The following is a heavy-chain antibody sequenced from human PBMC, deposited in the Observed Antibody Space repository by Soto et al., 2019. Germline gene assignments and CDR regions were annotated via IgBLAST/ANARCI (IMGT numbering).Heavy chain of an antibody. CDR2: INPYSGTT. CDR3: ARSQSMGTYSRVLAY. V-gene: IGHV1-2*02. CDR1: GYAFIAQY. D-gene: IGHD2-21*01. Sequence: VASVKVSCKTSGYAFIAQYIHWVRLAPGQGPEWMGCINPYSGTTNYGEDFEGRVTVTSDTSLRTVYMELSRLTSDDTALYYCARSQSMGTYSRVLAYWGQGTQVTVPQ. J-gene: IGHJ4*02.